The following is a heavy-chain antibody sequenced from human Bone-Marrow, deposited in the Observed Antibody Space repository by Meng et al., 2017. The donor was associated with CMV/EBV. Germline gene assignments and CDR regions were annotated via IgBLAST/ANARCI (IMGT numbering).Heavy chain of an antibody. CDR3: ARETPLYSSGWYPYY. D-gene: IGHD6-19*01. CDR1: GYISSSSYY. CDR2: IYYSGST. V-gene: IGHV4-39*07. J-gene: IGHJ4*02. Sequence: GYISSSSYYWGWIRQPPGKGLEWIGSIYYSGSTYYNPSLKSRVTISVDTSKNQFSLKLSSVTAADTAVYYCARETPLYSSGWYPYYWGQGTLVTVSS.